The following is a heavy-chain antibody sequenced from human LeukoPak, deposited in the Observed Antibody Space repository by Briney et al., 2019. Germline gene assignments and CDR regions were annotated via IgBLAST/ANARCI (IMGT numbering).Heavy chain of an antibody. CDR3: ARDARSSSHFDY. CDR1: GGSISSSSYY. V-gene: IGHV4-39*07. CDR2: IYYSGST. J-gene: IGHJ4*02. D-gene: IGHD6-6*01. Sequence: SETLSLTCTVSGGSISSSSYYWGWIRLPPGKGLEWIGSIYYSGSTNYNPSLKSRVTISVDTSKNQFSLKLSSVTAADTAVYYCARDARSSSHFDYWGQGTLVTVSS.